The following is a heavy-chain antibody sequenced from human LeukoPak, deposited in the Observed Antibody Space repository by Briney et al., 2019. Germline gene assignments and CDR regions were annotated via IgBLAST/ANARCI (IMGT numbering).Heavy chain of an antibody. V-gene: IGHV4-39*01. J-gene: IGHJ5*02. CDR3: ARRGSGRNWFDP. Sequence: PGGSLRLSCAASGFTFSNHAMSWVRQAPGKGLEWIGSIYYSGSTYYNSSLKSRVTISVDTSKNKFALKLNSVTAADTAVYYCARRGSGRNWFDPWGQGTLATVSS. D-gene: IGHD6-19*01. CDR1: GFTFSNHA. CDR2: IYYSGST.